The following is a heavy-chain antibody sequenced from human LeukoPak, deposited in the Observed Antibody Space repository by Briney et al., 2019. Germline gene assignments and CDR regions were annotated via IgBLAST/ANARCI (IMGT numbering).Heavy chain of an antibody. CDR2: IRYDGSNK. Sequence: GGSLRLSCAASGFTFSSYGMHWVRQAPGKGLEWVAFIRYDGSNKYYADSVKGRFTISRDNSKNTLYLQMNSLRAEDTAVYYCSKDEWVAAAGTALTWYYYGMDVWGQGTTVTVSS. D-gene: IGHD6-13*01. CDR1: GFTFSSYG. V-gene: IGHV3-30*02. J-gene: IGHJ6*02. CDR3: SKDEWVAAAGTALTWYYYGMDV.